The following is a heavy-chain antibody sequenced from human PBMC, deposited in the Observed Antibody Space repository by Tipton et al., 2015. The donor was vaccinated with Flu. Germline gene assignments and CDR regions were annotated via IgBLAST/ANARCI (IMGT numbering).Heavy chain of an antibody. Sequence: TLSLTCTVSGGSISSYYWSWIRQPPGKGLEWIGYIYYSGSTNYNPSLKSRVTISVDTSKNQFSLKLSSVTAADTAVYYCARVLYSSSPYYYYYYMDVWGKGTTVTVSS. D-gene: IGHD6-13*01. J-gene: IGHJ6*03. CDR2: IYYSGST. CDR3: ARVLYSSSPYYYYYYMDV. V-gene: IGHV4-59*01. CDR1: GGSISSYY.